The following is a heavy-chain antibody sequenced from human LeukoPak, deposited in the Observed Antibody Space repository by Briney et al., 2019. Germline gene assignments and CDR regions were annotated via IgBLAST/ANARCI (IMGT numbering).Heavy chain of an antibody. D-gene: IGHD1-26*01. J-gene: IGHJ1*01. CDR3: VRGSVTYSCGYFQH. CDR1: GFTFSSFV. V-gene: IGHV3-30-3*01. CDR2: ITYGGSNK. Sequence: TGGSLRLSCAASGFTFSSFVMHWVRQAPGKGLEWVALITYGGSNKYYADSVRGRFTISRDNSKNTLDLQMNTLRAEDTAVYDCVRGSVTYSCGYFQHWGQGTLVSVSS.